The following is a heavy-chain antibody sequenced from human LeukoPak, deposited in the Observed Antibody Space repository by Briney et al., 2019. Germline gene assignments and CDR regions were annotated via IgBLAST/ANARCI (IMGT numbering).Heavy chain of an antibody. CDR3: VRNRGWYALDM. CDR2: VNKEGNKK. V-gene: IGHV3-7*01. Sequence: PGGSLRLSCAGSIFTFSEYWMTLVRQTPGQGLEWVGNVNKEGNKKQYADSVKGRFTISKDNSKNSMYLQLNSLRAEDTGVYSCVRNRGWYALDMWGQGTMVTVSS. CDR1: IFTFSEYW. D-gene: IGHD6-19*01. J-gene: IGHJ3*02.